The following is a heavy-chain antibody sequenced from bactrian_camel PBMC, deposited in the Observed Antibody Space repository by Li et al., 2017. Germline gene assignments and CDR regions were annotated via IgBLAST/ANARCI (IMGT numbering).Heavy chain of an antibody. V-gene: IGHV3-2*01. Sequence: HVQLVESGGGLVQPGGPLRLSCAASVLTYTFSSYYLTWVRQAPGKGLEWVSSIYSNGSNTYYSNSVKGRFTIVRDNAKNTVYLQMNSLKPEDTAVYYCVRDYDGPARSYGMDYWGEGTQVTVS. CDR2: IYSNGSNT. CDR1: VLTYTFSSYY. D-gene: IGHD1*01. J-gene: IGHJ7*01.